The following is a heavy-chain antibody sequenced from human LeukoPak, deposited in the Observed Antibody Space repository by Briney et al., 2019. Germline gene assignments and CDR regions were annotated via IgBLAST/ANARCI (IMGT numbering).Heavy chain of an antibody. Sequence: PGGSLRLSCAASGFTFSSYAMAWVRQAPGKGLEWVSTIGSSAGTTLYADSVKGRFTISRDNSKNTLYLQINSLRAEDTALYYCAKGTNNGRPNSFSPHGMDVWGQGTTVTVSS. CDR1: GFTFSSYA. V-gene: IGHV3-23*01. J-gene: IGHJ6*02. CDR2: IGSSAGTT. CDR3: AKGTNNGRPNSFSPHGMDV. D-gene: IGHD2-8*01.